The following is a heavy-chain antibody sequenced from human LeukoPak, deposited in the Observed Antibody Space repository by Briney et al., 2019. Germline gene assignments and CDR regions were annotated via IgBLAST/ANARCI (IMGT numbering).Heavy chain of an antibody. CDR1: GFTFSSYS. J-gene: IGHJ1*01. D-gene: IGHD2-15*01. Sequence: PGGSLRLSCAASGFTFSSYSMNWVRQAPGKGLEWVSSISSSSSYIYYADSVKGRFTISRDNAKNSLYLQMNSLRAEDTAVYYCARFRLCSGGSCSVNPFQHWGQGTLVTVSS. CDR2: ISSSSSYI. CDR3: ARFRLCSGGSCSVNPFQH. V-gene: IGHV3-21*01.